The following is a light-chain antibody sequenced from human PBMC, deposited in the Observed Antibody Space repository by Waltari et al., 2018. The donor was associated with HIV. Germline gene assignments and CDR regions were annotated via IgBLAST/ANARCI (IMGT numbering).Light chain of an antibody. CDR1: SSDVGGYKY. V-gene: IGLV2-14*01. J-gene: IGLJ1*01. CDR3: SSYRDSSTLVV. CDR2: EVS. Sequence: QSALTQPASVSGSPGQSITISCTGSSSDVGGYKYVSWYQQHPAKAPKLRIYEVSNRPSGVSNRFSGSKSGNTASLTISGLQAEDEADYYCSSYRDSSTLVVFGTGTKVTVL.